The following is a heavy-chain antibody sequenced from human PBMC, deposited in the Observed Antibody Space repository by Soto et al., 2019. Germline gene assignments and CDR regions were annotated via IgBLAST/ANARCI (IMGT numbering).Heavy chain of an antibody. CDR2: ISWNSAST. Sequence: ESGGGLVEPGKSLRLSCVVSGFTYEDFAMHWVRQAPGKGLEWVSGISWNSASTGYADSVTGRFTISRDNAKNSLYLQMRNLTGDDTAMYYCVKDFRRYTNGLDVWGPATSVTVSS. CDR3: VKDFRRYTNGLDV. V-gene: IGHV3-9*01. D-gene: IGHD5-18*01. CDR1: GFTYEDFA. J-gene: IGHJ6*02.